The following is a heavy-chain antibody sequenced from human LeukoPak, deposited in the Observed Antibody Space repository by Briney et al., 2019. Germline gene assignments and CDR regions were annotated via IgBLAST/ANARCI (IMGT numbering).Heavy chain of an antibody. Sequence: ASARVSCKASGYTFNTYGISWVRQAPGQGLEWMGWISAYNDNTNYAQKFQGRVTMTTDTSTSTAYMELRSLRSDDTAVYYCVRGPTSGLDYWGQGTLVTVSS. CDR1: GYTFNTYG. D-gene: IGHD6-25*01. J-gene: IGHJ4*02. CDR2: ISAYNDNT. V-gene: IGHV1-18*01. CDR3: VRGPTSGLDY.